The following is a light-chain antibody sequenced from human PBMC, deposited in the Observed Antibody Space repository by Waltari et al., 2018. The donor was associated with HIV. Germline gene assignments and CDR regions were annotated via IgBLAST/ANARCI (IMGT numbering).Light chain of an antibody. Sequence: QSVLTQPPSASGTPGQRVTISCSGSSSNIGTQTVNWYQQLPGSAPKFLMYGNHVRPSGVPDRFSDSKSGTSASLAISGLRSEDEADYYCAAWDDSLNAWVFGGGTKVTVL. V-gene: IGLV1-44*01. J-gene: IGLJ3*02. CDR1: SSNIGTQT. CDR3: AAWDDSLNAWV. CDR2: GNH.